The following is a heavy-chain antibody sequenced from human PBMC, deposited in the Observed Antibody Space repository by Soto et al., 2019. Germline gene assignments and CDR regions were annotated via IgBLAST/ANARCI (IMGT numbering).Heavy chain of an antibody. J-gene: IGHJ4*02. CDR2: VRGSGSFT. CDR1: GFTFTNYA. D-gene: IGHD3-16*01. V-gene: IGHV3-23*01. Sequence: GGSLRLSCAASGFTFTNYAMSWVRQAPGKGLDWVSAVRGSGSFTYYADSVKGRFTISRDNSKNTLFLQMNSLRAEDTAIYYCVKDSIKGAYGFWGQGTPVTVSS. CDR3: VKDSIKGAYGF.